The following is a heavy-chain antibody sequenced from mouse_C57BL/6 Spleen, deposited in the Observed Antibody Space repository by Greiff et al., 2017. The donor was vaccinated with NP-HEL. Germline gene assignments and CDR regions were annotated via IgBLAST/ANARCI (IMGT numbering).Heavy chain of an antibody. CDR1: GYTFTSYC. CDR2: IHPSDSDT. J-gene: IGHJ3*01. CDR3: AIGGSSAGVVTS. Sequence: QVQLQQPGAELVKPGASVKMSCKASGYTFTSYCMHWVKQRPGQGLEWIGRIHPSDSDTKYNEKFKGKATLTVDKSSSTAYMQLSSLTSEDSAVDYCAIGGSSAGVVTSWGQGTLVTVSA. D-gene: IGHD1-1*01. V-gene: IGHV1-74*01.